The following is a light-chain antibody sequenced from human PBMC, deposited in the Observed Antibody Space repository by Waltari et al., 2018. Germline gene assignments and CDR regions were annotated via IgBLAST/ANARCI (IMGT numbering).Light chain of an antibody. Sequence: DIQMTQSPSSLSASVGDSITITCRASQAISNSLAWYQQKPGKAPKLLLYAASSLESGVPSRFSGSGSGTDYTLTISSLQPEDFATYYCHQYYITFWTFGQGTKVDIK. V-gene: IGKV1-NL1*01. CDR2: AAS. CDR1: QAISNS. J-gene: IGKJ1*01. CDR3: HQYYITFWT.